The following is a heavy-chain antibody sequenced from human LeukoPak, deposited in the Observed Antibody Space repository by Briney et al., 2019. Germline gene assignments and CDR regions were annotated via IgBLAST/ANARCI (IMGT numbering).Heavy chain of an antibody. CDR3: ARCITIFGVVIKNWFDA. V-gene: IGHV1-8*01. D-gene: IGHD3-3*01. CDR2: MNPNNGNT. Sequence: ASVKVSCKASGYSFTSYDINWVRQATGQGLEWMGWMNPNNGNTGYARKFQGRVTMTRNTSISTAYMELSSLRSEDTAVYYCARCITIFGVVIKNWFDAWGQGTLVTVSS. CDR1: GYSFTSYD. J-gene: IGHJ5*02.